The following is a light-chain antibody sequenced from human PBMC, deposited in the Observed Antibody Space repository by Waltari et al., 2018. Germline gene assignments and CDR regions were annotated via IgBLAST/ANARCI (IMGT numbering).Light chain of an antibody. V-gene: IGKV1-33*01. CDR1: QDVNNY. CDR2: DAA. Sequence: DMQMTQSPASLSASVGDRVTITCQPSQDVNNYINWYQQKQGKAPQLLIYDAATLKTGVPSRFSGRQSGTYFTLTISGLQPEDVGTYYCQHSEAFGQGTTVEI. J-gene: IGKJ1*01. CDR3: QHSEA.